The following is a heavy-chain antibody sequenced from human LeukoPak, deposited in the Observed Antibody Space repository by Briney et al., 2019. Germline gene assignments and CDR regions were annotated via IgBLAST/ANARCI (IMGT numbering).Heavy chain of an antibody. Sequence: GASVKASCKVAGYTLTELFMHWGRQAPGKGAGGMGGFEPEDGESIYAQKFQGTVTMNEDTSTDTAYMELRSLRSEDTDVYSCATAGYCSGGSCYHREVDYWGQGTLVTVSS. V-gene: IGHV1-24*01. D-gene: IGHD2-15*01. CDR1: GYTLTELF. CDR2: FEPEDGES. CDR3: ATAGYCSGGSCYHREVDY. J-gene: IGHJ4*02.